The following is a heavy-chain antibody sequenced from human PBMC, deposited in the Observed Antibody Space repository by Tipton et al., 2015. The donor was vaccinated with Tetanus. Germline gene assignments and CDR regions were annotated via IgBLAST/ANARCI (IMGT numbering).Heavy chain of an antibody. CDR3: ARDRGDYIYYGMDV. CDR2: IVPNSGGT. CDR1: GYTFTGYY. V-gene: IGHV1-2*02. Sequence: QLVQSGAEVKKPGASVKVSCKASGYTFTGYYIYLVRQAPGQGLEWMGWIVPNSGGTVYAQKFQGRFTMTRDTSISTAYMELRSLRSDDTAVYYCARDRGDYIYYGMDVWGPGTTVTVS. J-gene: IGHJ6*02. D-gene: IGHD3-22*01.